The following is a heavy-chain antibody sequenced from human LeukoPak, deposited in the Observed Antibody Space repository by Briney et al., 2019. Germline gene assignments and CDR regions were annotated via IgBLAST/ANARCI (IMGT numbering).Heavy chain of an antibody. V-gene: IGHV3-33*01. D-gene: IGHD6-13*01. CDR1: GFTFSSYG. CDR3: AREKSSSWYGAFDI. J-gene: IGHJ3*02. Sequence: GGSLRLSCAASGFTFSSYGMHWVRQAPGKGLEWVAVIWYDGSNKYYAASVKGRFTISRDNSKNTLYLQMNSLRAEDTAVYYCAREKSSSWYGAFDIWGQGTMVTVSS. CDR2: IWYDGSNK.